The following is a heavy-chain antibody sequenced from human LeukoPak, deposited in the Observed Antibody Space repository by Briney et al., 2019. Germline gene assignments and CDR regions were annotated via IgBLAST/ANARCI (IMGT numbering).Heavy chain of an antibody. D-gene: IGHD3-22*01. J-gene: IGHJ6*02. CDR2: ISPGDSDT. CDR3: ARRNYYDSSGYYNYYYYGMDV. CDR1: GYSFTSDW. Sequence: GESLKISCKGSGYSFTSDWIGWVRQMRGKGLEWMGIISPGDSDTRYSPSFQGQVTISADKSISTAYLQWSSLKGSDTAMYYCARRNYYDSSGYYNYYYYGMDVWGQGTTVTVSS. V-gene: IGHV5-51*01.